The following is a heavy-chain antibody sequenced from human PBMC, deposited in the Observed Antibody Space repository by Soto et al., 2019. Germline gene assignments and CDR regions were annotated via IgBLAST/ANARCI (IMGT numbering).Heavy chain of an antibody. V-gene: IGHV1-69*01. J-gene: IGHJ6*02. CDR3: ARASGPDIVVVTAAMTTEKNYYYYYGMDV. CDR2: IIPIFGTA. D-gene: IGHD2-2*01. CDR1: GGTFSSYA. Sequence: QVQLVQSGAEVKKPGSSVKVSCKASGGTFSSYAISWVRQAPGQGLEWMGGIIPIFGTANYAQKFQGRVTITADESTSTAYMELSSLRSEDTAVYYCARASGPDIVVVTAAMTTEKNYYYYYGMDVWGQGTTVTVSS.